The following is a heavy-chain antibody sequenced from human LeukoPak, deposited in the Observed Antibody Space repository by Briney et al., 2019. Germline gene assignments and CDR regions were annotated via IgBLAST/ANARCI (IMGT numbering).Heavy chain of an antibody. V-gene: IGHV5-51*01. Sequence: GGSLKISCKGSGYIFTNNWIGWVPQMPGKGLEWIGIIYPGDSDTRYSPSFEGQVTISADKSISTAYLQWSSLKASDTAMYYCARQTRDGSGSRGYSFDFWGLGTLVTVSS. CDR1: GYIFTNNW. J-gene: IGHJ4*02. D-gene: IGHD3-10*01. CDR3: ARQTRDGSGSRGYSFDF. CDR2: IYPGDSDT.